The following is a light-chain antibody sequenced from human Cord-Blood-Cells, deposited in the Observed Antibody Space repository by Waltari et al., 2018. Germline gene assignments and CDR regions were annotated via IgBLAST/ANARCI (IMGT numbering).Light chain of an antibody. CDR1: QSVLYSSNNKNY. J-gene: IGKJ2*01. Sequence: DIVVTQSPDSLAVSLGERATINRKSSQSVLYSSNNKNYLAWYQQKPGQPPKLLIYWASTRESGVPDRFSGSGSGTDFTLTISSLQAEDVAVYYCQQYYSTLYTFGQGTKLEIK. CDR3: QQYYSTLYT. V-gene: IGKV4-1*01. CDR2: WAS.